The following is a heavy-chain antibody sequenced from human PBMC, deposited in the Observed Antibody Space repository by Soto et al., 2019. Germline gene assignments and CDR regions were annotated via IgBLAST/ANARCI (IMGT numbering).Heavy chain of an antibody. CDR3: ARVSGSYYYGMDV. J-gene: IGHJ6*02. CDR1: GGSISSSNW. D-gene: IGHD1-26*01. V-gene: IGHV4-4*02. CDR2: IYHSGST. Sequence: TLSVTCAVSGGSISSSNWWSLVRQPPGKGLEWIGEIYHSGSTNYNPSLKSRVTISVDKSKNQFSLKLSSVTAADTAVYYCARVSGSYYYGMDVWGQGTTVTVSS.